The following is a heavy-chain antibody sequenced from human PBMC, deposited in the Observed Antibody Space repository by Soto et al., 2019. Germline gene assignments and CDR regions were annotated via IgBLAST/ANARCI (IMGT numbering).Heavy chain of an antibody. Sequence: GGSLRLSCAASGFIVSSSYAMSWVRQAPGKGLEWVSAISGSGGSTYYADSVKGRFTISRDNSKNTLYLQMNSLRAEDTAVYYCANLVWLPGSYFDYWGQGALVTVSS. V-gene: IGHV3-23*01. CDR1: GFIVSSSYA. D-gene: IGHD3-10*01. J-gene: IGHJ4*02. CDR2: ISGSGGST. CDR3: ANLVWLPGSYFDY.